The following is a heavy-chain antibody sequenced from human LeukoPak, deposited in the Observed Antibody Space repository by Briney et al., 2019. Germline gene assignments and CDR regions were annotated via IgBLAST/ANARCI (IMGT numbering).Heavy chain of an antibody. CDR2: SSFSGGST. Sequence: GGSLRLSCAASGFTFSTYAMSWVRQAPGKGLEWVSASSFSGGSTYYADSVKGRFTISRDNSKNTLYLQMNSLRAEDTAVYYCAREEGPLDYWGQGTLVTVSS. V-gene: IGHV3-23*01. CDR3: AREEGPLDY. J-gene: IGHJ4*02. CDR1: GFTFSTYA.